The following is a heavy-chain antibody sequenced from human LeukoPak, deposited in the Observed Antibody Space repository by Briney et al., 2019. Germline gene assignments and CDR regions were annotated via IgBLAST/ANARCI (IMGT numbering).Heavy chain of an antibody. CDR2: FDPEDVET. J-gene: IGHJ4*02. D-gene: IGHD3-22*01. V-gene: IGHV1-24*01. CDR1: GYTLTELA. CDR3: ARIWYDSSGAFDY. Sequence: ASVKVSCKVSGYTLTELAIHWVRQAPGKGLEWMGGFDPEDVETIYAQKFQGRVTMTRDTSTSTVYMELSSLRSEDTAVYYCARIWYDSSGAFDYWGQGTLVTVSS.